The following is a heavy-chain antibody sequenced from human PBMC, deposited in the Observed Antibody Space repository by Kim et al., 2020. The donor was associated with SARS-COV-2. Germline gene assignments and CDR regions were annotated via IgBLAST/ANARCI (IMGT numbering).Heavy chain of an antibody. CDR3: ARGIWDYYGSGSYKTGYFGY. Sequence: GGSLRLSCAASGFTFSSYEMNWVRQAPGKGLEWVSYISSSGSTIYYADSVKGRFTISRDNAKNSLYLQMNSLRAEDTAVYYCARGIWDYYGSGSYKTGYFGYWGQGTLVTVSS. CDR1: GFTFSSYE. V-gene: IGHV3-48*03. CDR2: ISSSGSTI. D-gene: IGHD3-10*01. J-gene: IGHJ4*02.